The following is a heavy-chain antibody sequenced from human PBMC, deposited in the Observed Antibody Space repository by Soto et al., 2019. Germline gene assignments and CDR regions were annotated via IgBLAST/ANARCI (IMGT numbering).Heavy chain of an antibody. J-gene: IGHJ6*02. CDR2: ISSSSSSI. CDR1: GFTFSTYS. Sequence: EVQLVESGGDLVQPGGSLRLSCAASGFTFSTYSMSWVRQAPGKGLEWLASISSSSSSIYYADSVRGRFTISRDNAKNSLYVQMNSLGDEDAAVYYCARDGYCISAGCFYLPDVWGHGTTVTVSS. D-gene: IGHD3-3*02. CDR3: ARDGYCISAGCFYLPDV. V-gene: IGHV3-48*02.